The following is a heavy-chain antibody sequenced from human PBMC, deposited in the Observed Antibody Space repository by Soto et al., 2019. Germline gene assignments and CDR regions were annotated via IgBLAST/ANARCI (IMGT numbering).Heavy chain of an antibody. V-gene: IGHV4-59*08. D-gene: IGHD3-22*01. Sequence: SATLSLTCSVSGGSISSYHWSWIRQPPGKGLEWIGYIYYSGSTNYNPSLKSRVTISVDTSKNQFSLKLSSVTAADTAVYYCARHYYYDSSGYYSYAFDIWGQGTMVT. J-gene: IGHJ3*02. CDR3: ARHYYYDSSGYYSYAFDI. CDR2: IYYSGST. CDR1: GGSISSYH.